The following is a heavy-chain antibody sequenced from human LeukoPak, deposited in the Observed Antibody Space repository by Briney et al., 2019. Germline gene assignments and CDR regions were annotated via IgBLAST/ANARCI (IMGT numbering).Heavy chain of an antibody. Sequence: GGSLRLSCTASGFTFRSYWMSWVRQAPGKGLEWVANIKQDGSEKYYVDSLKGRFTISRDNAKNSLYLQMNSLRAEDTAVYYCARVNWNYEDYWGQGTLVTVSS. J-gene: IGHJ4*02. V-gene: IGHV3-7*01. CDR1: GFTFRSYW. CDR2: IKQDGSEK. D-gene: IGHD1-7*01. CDR3: ARVNWNYEDY.